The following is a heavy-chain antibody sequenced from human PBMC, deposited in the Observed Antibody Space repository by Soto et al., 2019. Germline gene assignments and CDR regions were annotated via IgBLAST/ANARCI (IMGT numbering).Heavy chain of an antibody. J-gene: IGHJ5*02. V-gene: IGHV1-8*01. CDR2: MNPNSGNT. CDR3: ARSYQYFDFWSGYYKSSFFFDP. CDR1: GQTFTSYD. D-gene: IGHD3-3*01. Sequence: ASVNVSCKASGQTFTSYDINWVRQNTKQGLEWMGWMNPNSGNTGYAQKFQGRVTMTRNTSISTAYMELSSLRSEDTAVYYCARSYQYFDFWSGYYKSSFFFDPWGQGTLVTVSS.